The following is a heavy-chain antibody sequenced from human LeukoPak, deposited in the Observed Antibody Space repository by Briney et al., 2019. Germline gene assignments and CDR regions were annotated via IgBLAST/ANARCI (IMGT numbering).Heavy chain of an antibody. CDR1: GGSISSYY. J-gene: IGHJ5*02. V-gene: IGHV4-59*01. Sequence: SETLSLTCTASGGSISSYYWSWIRQPPGKGLEWIGYIYYSGSTNYNPSLKSRVTISVDTSKNQFSLKLSSVAAADTAVYYCARGGDFWSGYYTGLNWFDPWGQGTLVTVSS. D-gene: IGHD3-3*01. CDR3: ARGGDFWSGYYTGLNWFDP. CDR2: IYYSGST.